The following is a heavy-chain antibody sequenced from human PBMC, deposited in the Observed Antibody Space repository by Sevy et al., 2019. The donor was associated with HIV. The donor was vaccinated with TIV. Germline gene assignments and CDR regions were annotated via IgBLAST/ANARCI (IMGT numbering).Heavy chain of an antibody. V-gene: IGHV3-23*01. Sequence: GGSLRLSCAASGFTFSSYAMSWVRQAPGKGLEWVSAISGSGGSTYYADSVKGRFTISRDNSKNTRYLQMNSLGAEDTAVYYCAKDREVRGVIIFYFDYWGQGTLVTVSS. CDR3: AKDREVRGVIIFYFDY. CDR1: GFTFSSYA. J-gene: IGHJ4*02. CDR2: ISGSGGST. D-gene: IGHD3-10*01.